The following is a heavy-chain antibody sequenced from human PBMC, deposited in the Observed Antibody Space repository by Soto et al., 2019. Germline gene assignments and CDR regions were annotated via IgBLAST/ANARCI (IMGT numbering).Heavy chain of an antibody. V-gene: IGHV4-31*03. J-gene: IGHJ3*02. CDR3: ARGPDYGGNSYEDAFDI. Sequence: QVQLQESGPGLVKPSQTLSLTCTVSGGSISSGGYYWSWILQHPGKGMEWIGYIYYSGRTYYNPSLKSRVTISVDTSKNQFSLKLSSVTAADTAVYYCARGPDYGGNSYEDAFDIWGQGTMVTVSS. CDR1: GGSISSGGYY. D-gene: IGHD4-17*01. CDR2: IYYSGRT.